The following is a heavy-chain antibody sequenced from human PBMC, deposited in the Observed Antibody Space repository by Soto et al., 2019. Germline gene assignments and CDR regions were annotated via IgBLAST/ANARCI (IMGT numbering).Heavy chain of an antibody. J-gene: IGHJ4*02. CDR3: ARDAPSGIAAAGTFDY. CDR2: IYYSGST. Sequence: SETLSLTCTVSGGSISSYYWSWIRQPPGKGLEWIGYIYYSGSTNYNPSLKSRVTISVDTSKNQFSLKLSSVTAADTAVYYCARDAPSGIAAAGTFDYWGQGTLVTVSS. D-gene: IGHD6-13*01. V-gene: IGHV4-59*01. CDR1: GGSISSYY.